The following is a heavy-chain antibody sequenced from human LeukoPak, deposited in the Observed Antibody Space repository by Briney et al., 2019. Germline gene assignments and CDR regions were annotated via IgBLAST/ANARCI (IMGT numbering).Heavy chain of an antibody. Sequence: GGSLRLSCAASGFTFSSYGMHWVPQAPGKGLEWVAFIRYDGSNKYYADSVKGRFTISRDNSKNTLYLQMNSLRAEDKAVYYCASLYYGDYDYWGQGTLVTVSS. J-gene: IGHJ4*02. CDR3: ASLYYGDYDY. CDR1: GFTFSSYG. CDR2: IRYDGSNK. V-gene: IGHV3-30*02. D-gene: IGHD4-17*01.